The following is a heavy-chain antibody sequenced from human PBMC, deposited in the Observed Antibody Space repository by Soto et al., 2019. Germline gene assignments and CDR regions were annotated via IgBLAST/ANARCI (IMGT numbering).Heavy chain of an antibody. V-gene: IGHV1-69*12. CDR1: GGTFSSYA. CDR3: ARVDVDTAMAGKDYYFDY. D-gene: IGHD5-18*01. J-gene: IGHJ4*02. CDR2: IIPIFGTA. Sequence: QVQLVQSGAEVKKPGSSVKVSCKASGGTFSSYAISWVRQAPGQGLEWMGGIIPIFGTANYAQKFQGRVTITADESTSTAYMELSSLRSEDTAVYYCARVDVDTAMAGKDYYFDYWGQGTLVTVSS.